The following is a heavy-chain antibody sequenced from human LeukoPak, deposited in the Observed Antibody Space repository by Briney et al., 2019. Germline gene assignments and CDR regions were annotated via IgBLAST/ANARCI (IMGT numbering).Heavy chain of an antibody. J-gene: IGHJ4*02. CDR2: INPNSGGT. CDR1: GYTFTGYY. D-gene: IGHD6-6*01. V-gene: IGHV1-2*02. CDR3: ARGESSSSSDYTDWSIDY. Sequence: GASVKVSCKASGYTFTGYYMHWVRQAPGQGLEWMGWINPNSGGTNYAQKFQGRVTMTRDTSISTAYMELSRLRSDDTAVYYCARGESSSSSDYTDWSIDYWGQGTLVTVSS.